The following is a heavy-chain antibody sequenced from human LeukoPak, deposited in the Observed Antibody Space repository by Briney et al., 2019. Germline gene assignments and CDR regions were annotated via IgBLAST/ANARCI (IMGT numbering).Heavy chain of an antibody. J-gene: IGHJ4*02. CDR2: LNHSGST. CDR1: GGSFSGYY. Sequence: SETLSLTCAVYGGSFSGYYWSWIRQPPGKGLEWIGELNHSGSTNYNPSLKSRVTISVDTSKNQFSLKLSSVTAADTAVYYCASGGRGLDSSSWYLIFDYWGQGTLVTVSS. CDR3: ASGGRGLDSSSWYLIFDY. D-gene: IGHD6-13*01. V-gene: IGHV4-34*01.